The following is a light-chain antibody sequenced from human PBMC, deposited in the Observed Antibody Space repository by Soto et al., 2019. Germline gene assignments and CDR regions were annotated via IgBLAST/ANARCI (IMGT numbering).Light chain of an antibody. V-gene: IGKV3-20*01. Sequence: EIVLTQSPGTLSLSPGERATLSCRASQSFSSSYLAWYQQKPGQAPRLLIYGASSRATGIPDRFSGSGSGTDFTLTISRLEPEDFAVYYCQQYNSWPPITFGQGTRLEIK. CDR2: GAS. J-gene: IGKJ5*01. CDR1: QSFSSSY. CDR3: QQYNSWPPIT.